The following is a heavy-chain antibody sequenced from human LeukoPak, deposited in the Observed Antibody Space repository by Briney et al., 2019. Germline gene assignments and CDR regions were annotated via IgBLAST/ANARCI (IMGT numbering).Heavy chain of an antibody. V-gene: IGHV3-23*01. CDR1: GFTFSSYA. Sequence: GGSLRLSCAASGFTFSSYAMSWVRQAPGKGLEWVSAISGSGGSTYYADSVKGRFTISRDNSKNTLYLQMNSLRAEDTDVYYCAKDRVGYCSSTSCYLGLGYYWGQGTLVTVSS. CDR2: ISGSGGST. J-gene: IGHJ4*02. D-gene: IGHD2-2*03. CDR3: AKDRVGYCSSTSCYLGLGYY.